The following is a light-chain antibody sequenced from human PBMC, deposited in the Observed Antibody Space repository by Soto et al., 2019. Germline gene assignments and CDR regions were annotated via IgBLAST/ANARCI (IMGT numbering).Light chain of an antibody. CDR1: QGISSY. CDR2: AAS. Sequence: AIRMTQSPSSLSASTGDRVTIACRASQGISSYLAWYQQKPGKAPKLLIYAASTLQSGVPPRFSGSGSGTDFTLTINSLQPEDFATYYCQQAASFPITFGQGTRLEIK. V-gene: IGKV1-8*01. CDR3: QQAASFPIT. J-gene: IGKJ5*01.